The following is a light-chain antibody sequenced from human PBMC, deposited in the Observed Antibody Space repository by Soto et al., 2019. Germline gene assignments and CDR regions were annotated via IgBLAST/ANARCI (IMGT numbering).Light chain of an antibody. CDR3: QQPVYSCT. CDR1: QSVLYTSNNKNY. CDR2: WAS. Sequence: IVMTQSPDSLAVSLGESATINCKSSQSVLYTSNNKNYLVWYQQKPGQSPKLLIYWASTRASGVPDRFSGSGSGTDFTLTIISLQTEDVAVYYCQQPVYSCTFGQGTQVEIK. V-gene: IGKV4-1*01. J-gene: IGKJ1*01.